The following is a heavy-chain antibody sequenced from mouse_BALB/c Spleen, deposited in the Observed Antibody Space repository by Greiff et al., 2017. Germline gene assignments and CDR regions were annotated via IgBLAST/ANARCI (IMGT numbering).Heavy chain of an antibody. Sequence: EVKLVESGGGLVKPGGSLKLSCAASGFTFSDYYMYWVRQTPEKRLEWVATISDGGSYTYYPDSVKGRFTISRDNAKNNLYLQMSSLKSEDTDMYYCARGSSSYVYFDYWGEGTTLTDSS. V-gene: IGHV5-4*02. CDR2: ISDGGSYT. D-gene: IGHD1-1*01. J-gene: IGHJ2*01. CDR3: ARGSSSYVYFDY. CDR1: GFTFSDYY.